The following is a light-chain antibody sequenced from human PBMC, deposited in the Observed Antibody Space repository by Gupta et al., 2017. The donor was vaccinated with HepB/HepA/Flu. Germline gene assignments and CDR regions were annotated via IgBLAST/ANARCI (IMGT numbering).Light chain of an antibody. CDR1: SSDVGGYNY. J-gene: IGLJ1*01. V-gene: IGLV2-14*03. CDR2: DVS. Sequence: QPASVSGSPGQSITISCTGTSSDVGGYNYVSWYQQHPGKAPKLMICDVSNRPSGVSNRFSGSKSGNTASLTISGLQAEDEADYYCNSYTSSSTFVFRTGTKVTVL. CDR3: NSYTSSSTFV.